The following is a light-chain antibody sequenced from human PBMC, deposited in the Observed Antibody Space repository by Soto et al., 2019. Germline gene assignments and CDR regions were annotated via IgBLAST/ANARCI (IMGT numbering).Light chain of an antibody. CDR1: TSDVGASNY. CDR2: DVS. V-gene: IGLV2-14*03. CDR3: SSYSSGDTLYV. Sequence: SVLTQPASVSGSPGQSITIACTGSTSDVGASNYVSWYQQHPGTAPKLMIYDVSYRPSGVSNRFSGSKSGNTASLTISGLQAEDEADYHCSSYSSGDTLYVFGSGTKVTVL. J-gene: IGLJ1*01.